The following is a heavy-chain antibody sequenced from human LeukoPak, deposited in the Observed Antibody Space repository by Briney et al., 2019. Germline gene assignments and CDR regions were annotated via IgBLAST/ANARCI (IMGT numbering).Heavy chain of an antibody. J-gene: IGHJ4*02. D-gene: IGHD3-10*01. CDR3: ARDRVVLRGVINPFDY. V-gene: IGHV3-74*01. Sequence: PGGSLRLSCAASGFTFSAYWMHWVRQAPGKGLVWVSRINNHGSSTTYADSVRGRFTISRDNAKNTLYLQMNSLRAEDTAMYYCARDRVVLRGVINPFDYWGQGTLVTVSS. CDR2: INNHGSST. CDR1: GFTFSAYW.